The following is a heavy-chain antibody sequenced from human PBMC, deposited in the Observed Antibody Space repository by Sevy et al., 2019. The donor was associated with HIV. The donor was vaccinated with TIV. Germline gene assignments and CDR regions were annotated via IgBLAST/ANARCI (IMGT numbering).Heavy chain of an antibody. CDR2: ISGSGGST. J-gene: IGHJ4*02. CDR3: AKAWWVAVGGTLTFDY. Sequence: GGSLRLSCAASGFTFSSYAMSWVRQAPGKGLEWVSAISGSGGSTYYADSVNGRCPISRDNSKNTLYLQMNSLRAEDTDVSYCAKAWWVAVGGTLTFDYWGQGTLVTVSS. V-gene: IGHV3-23*01. CDR1: GFTFSSYA. D-gene: IGHD6-19*01.